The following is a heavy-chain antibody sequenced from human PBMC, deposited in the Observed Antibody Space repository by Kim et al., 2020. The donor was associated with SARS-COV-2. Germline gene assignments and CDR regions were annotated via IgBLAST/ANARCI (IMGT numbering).Heavy chain of an antibody. D-gene: IGHD3-22*01. CDR3: ARDPRSTSSGR. V-gene: IGHV3-48*03. J-gene: IGHJ4*02. Sequence: GGSLRLSCAASGFTFSSYEMNWVRQAPGKGLEWVSYISSSGSTIYYADSVKGRFTISRDNAKNSLYLQMNSLRAEDTAVYYCARDPRSTSSGRWGQGTLVTVSS. CDR1: GFTFSSYE. CDR2: ISSSGSTI.